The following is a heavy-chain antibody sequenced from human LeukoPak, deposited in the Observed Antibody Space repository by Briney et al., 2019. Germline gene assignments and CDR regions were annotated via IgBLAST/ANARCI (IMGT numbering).Heavy chain of an antibody. J-gene: IGHJ4*02. CDR2: ISAYNGNT. D-gene: IGHD5-24*01. Sequence: ASVKVSCKASGYTFTSYGISWVRQAPGQGLEWTGWISAYNGNTNYAQKLQGRVTMTTDTSTSTAYMELRSLRSDDTAVYYCARLALGGIVMATSNFDYWGQGTLVTVSS. CDR1: GYTFTSYG. CDR3: ARLALGGIVMATSNFDY. V-gene: IGHV1-18*01.